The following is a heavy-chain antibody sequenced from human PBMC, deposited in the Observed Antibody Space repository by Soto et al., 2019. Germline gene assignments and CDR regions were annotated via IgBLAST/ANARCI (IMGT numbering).Heavy chain of an antibody. J-gene: IGHJ4*02. CDR2: ISSNGGST. Sequence: GGSLRLSCSASGFTFSSYAMHWVRQAPGKGLEYVSAISSNGGSTYYADSVKGRFTISRDNSKNTLYLQMSSLRAEDTAVYYCVRNRIEAAGKFDYWGQGTLVTVSS. V-gene: IGHV3-64D*06. CDR3: VRNRIEAAGKFDY. D-gene: IGHD6-13*01. CDR1: GFTFSSYA.